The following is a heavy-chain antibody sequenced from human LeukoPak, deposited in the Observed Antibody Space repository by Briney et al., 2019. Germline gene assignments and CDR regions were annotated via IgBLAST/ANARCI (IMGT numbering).Heavy chain of an antibody. V-gene: IGHV3-7*01. CDR3: ARGDYFASGSYSDY. CDR1: ALTFSSFW. D-gene: IGHD3-10*01. J-gene: IGHJ4*02. Sequence: GGSLRLACAASALTFSSFWMGWVRQAPEKGLEWVANMKQDGSQKYYVDSVKGRFTISRDNVQNSLYLQMNSLRAEDTAVYYCARGDYFASGSYSDYWGQGTLVTVSS. CDR2: MKQDGSQK.